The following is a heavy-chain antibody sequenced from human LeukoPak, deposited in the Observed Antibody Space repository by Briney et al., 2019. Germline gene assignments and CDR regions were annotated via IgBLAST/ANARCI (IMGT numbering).Heavy chain of an antibody. V-gene: IGHV1-8*03. J-gene: IGHJ5*02. CDR3: ARDGRGSRSSRFDP. Sequence: ASVKVSCKASGYTFTDYYMHWVRQAPGQGLEWMGWMNPNSGNTGYAQKFQGRVFITRNTSISTAYMELSSLRSDDTAVYYCARDGRGSRSSRFDPWGQGTLVIVSS. D-gene: IGHD3-10*01. CDR2: MNPNSGNT. CDR1: GYTFTDYY.